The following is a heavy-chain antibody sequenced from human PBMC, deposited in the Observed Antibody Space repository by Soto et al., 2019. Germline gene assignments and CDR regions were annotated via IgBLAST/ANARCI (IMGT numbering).Heavy chain of an antibody. V-gene: IGHV1-69*01. CDR1: GGTFSSYA. CDR3: ARGERFWSGYFYYYYGMDV. D-gene: IGHD3-3*01. Sequence: QVPLVQSGAEVKKPGSSVKVSCKASGGTFSSYAISWVRQAPGQGLEWMGGIIPIFGTANYAQKFQGRVTITADESTSTAYMELSSLRSEDTAVYYCARGERFWSGYFYYYYGMDVWGQGTTVTVSS. CDR2: IIPIFGTA. J-gene: IGHJ6*02.